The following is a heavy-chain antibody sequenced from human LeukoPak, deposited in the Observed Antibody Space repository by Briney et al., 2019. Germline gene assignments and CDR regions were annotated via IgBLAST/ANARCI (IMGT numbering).Heavy chain of an antibody. Sequence: GGSLRLSWAASGFTFSSSATSWVRQTPGKGLEWVSTITDNGGSTYFADSVKGRFTISRDNSKNTLHLQMNSPRADDTAVYYCAKRNSGSYSRGFDYWGQGTLVTVSS. CDR3: AKRNSGSYSRGFDY. V-gene: IGHV3-23*01. J-gene: IGHJ4*02. D-gene: IGHD1-26*01. CDR1: GFTFSSSA. CDR2: ITDNGGST.